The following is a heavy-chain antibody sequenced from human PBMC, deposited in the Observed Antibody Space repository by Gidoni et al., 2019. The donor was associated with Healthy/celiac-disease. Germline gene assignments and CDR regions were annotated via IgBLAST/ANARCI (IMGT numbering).Heavy chain of an antibody. CDR1: GFTFSDYY. V-gene: IGHV3-11*01. Sequence: QVQLVESGGGLVKPGGSLRLSCAASGFTFSDYYMSWIRQAPGKGLGWVSYISSSGSTIYYADSVKGRFTISRDNAKNSLYLQMNSLRAEDTAVYYCARSYDYVWGSYRTPGGDDAFDIWGQGTMVTVSS. D-gene: IGHD3-16*02. J-gene: IGHJ3*02. CDR3: ARSYDYVWGSYRTPGGDDAFDI. CDR2: ISSSGSTI.